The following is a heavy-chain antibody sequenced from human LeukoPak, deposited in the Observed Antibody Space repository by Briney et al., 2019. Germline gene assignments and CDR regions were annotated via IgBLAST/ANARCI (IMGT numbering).Heavy chain of an antibody. J-gene: IGHJ5*02. CDR2: IIPILGIA. Sequence: GASVKVSCKASGGTFSCYAISWVRQAPGQGLEWMGRIIPILGIANYAQKFQGRVTITADKSTSTAYMELSSLRSEDTAVYYCARTAGPHYDFWSGYQWFDPWGQGTLVTVSS. CDR1: GGTFSCYA. D-gene: IGHD3-3*01. CDR3: ARTAGPHYDFWSGYQWFDP. V-gene: IGHV1-69*04.